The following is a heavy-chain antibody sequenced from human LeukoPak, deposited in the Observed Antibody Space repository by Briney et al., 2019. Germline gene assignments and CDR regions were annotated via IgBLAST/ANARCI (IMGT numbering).Heavy chain of an antibody. CDR2: ISAYNGNT. D-gene: IGHD6-19*01. V-gene: IGHV1-18*01. Sequence: ASVKVSCKASGYTFTSYGISWVRQSPGQGLEWRGWISAYNGNTNYAQKLQGRVTMTTDTSTSTAYMELRSLRSDDTAVYYCARYEIERWLVLKVRAFDIWGQGTMVTVSS. CDR1: GYTFTSYG. CDR3: ARYEIERWLVLKVRAFDI. J-gene: IGHJ3*02.